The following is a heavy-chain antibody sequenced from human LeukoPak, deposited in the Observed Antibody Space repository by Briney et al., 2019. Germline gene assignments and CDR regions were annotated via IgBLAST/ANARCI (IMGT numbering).Heavy chain of an antibody. D-gene: IGHD6-13*01. Sequence: GESLKISCQTSGYTFTTYWIGWVRQLPGKGLEWMGIMFPGDSDIRYSPSFQGQVSISADTSISTAYLQWSSLKDSDTAMYYCARRSDLSSSWFFDYWGQGTLVTVSS. V-gene: IGHV5-51*01. CDR3: ARRSDLSSSWFFDY. J-gene: IGHJ4*02. CDR1: GYTFTTYW. CDR2: MFPGDSDI.